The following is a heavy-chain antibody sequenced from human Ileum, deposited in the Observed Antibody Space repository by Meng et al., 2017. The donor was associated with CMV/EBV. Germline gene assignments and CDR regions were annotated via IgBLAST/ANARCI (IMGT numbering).Heavy chain of an antibody. CDR3: ARGEYDDFLSGYQLKFYGMDV. Sequence: ESLKISCAVYGGSFSGYYWSWIRQPPGKGLEWIGEINHSGSTNYNPSLKSRVTISVDTSKNQFSLKLSSVTAADTAVYYCARGEYDDFLSGYQLKFYGMDVWGPGTTVTVSS. CDR2: INHSGST. D-gene: IGHD3-3*01. CDR1: GGSFSGYY. J-gene: IGHJ6*01. V-gene: IGHV4-34*01.